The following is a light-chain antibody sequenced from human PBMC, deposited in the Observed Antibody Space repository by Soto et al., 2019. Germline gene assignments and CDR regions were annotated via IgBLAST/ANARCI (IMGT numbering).Light chain of an antibody. Sequence: QAVVTQPPSASGTPGQKVTISCSGSSYNVGSNAVNWYQQLPGTAPKLLIYVNNQRPSGVPDRFSDSKSGTSASLAISGLQSEDEADYFCAAWDDSLNGYVFGTGTKLTVL. CDR2: VNN. CDR3: AAWDDSLNGYV. J-gene: IGLJ1*01. V-gene: IGLV1-44*01. CDR1: SYNVGSNA.